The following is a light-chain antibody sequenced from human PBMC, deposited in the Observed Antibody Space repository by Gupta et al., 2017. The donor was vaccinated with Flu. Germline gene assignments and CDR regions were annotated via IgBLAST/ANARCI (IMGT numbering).Light chain of an antibody. V-gene: IGKV1-39*01. CDR2: AAS. CDR3: QQSYRT. J-gene: IGKJ1*01. Sequence: ASVGDRVTITCRASQSISSYLNWYQQKPGKAPKLLIYAASSLQSGVPSRFSGSGSGTDFTLTISSLQPEDFATYYCQQSYRTFGQGTKVEIK. CDR1: QSISSY.